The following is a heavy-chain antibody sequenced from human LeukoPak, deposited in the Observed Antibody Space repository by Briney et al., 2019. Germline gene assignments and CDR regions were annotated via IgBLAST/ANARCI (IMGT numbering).Heavy chain of an antibody. CDR3: AKDQAGTPPG. J-gene: IGHJ4*02. CDR1: GFKFSDFW. CDR2: ISGSGGST. D-gene: IGHD1-1*01. V-gene: IGHV3-23*01. Sequence: PGGSLRLSCAASGFKFSDFWMTWVRQTPGKGLEWVSAISGSGGSTYYADSVKGRFTISRDNSKNTLYLQMNSLRAEDTAVYYCAKDQAGTPPGWGQGTLVTVSS.